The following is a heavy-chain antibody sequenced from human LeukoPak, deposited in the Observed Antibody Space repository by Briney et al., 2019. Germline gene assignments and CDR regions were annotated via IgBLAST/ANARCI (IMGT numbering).Heavy chain of an antibody. V-gene: IGHV4-59*01. CDR3: ARGGSSGWYYHFGY. CDR2: IYYNVSI. Sequence: SETLSLTCTVSGGSISSYYWSWIRQPPGKGLEWIGYIYYNVSINHNPSLKSRVIISVDTSKNQFSLKLSAVTAADTAVYYCARGGSSGWYYHFGYWGQGTLVTVSS. D-gene: IGHD6-19*01. J-gene: IGHJ4*02. CDR1: GGSISSYY.